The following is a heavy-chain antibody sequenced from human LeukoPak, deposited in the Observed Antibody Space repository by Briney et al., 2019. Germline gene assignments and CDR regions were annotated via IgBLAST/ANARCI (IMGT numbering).Heavy chain of an antibody. CDR3: ARESSIFQVVARSYTYD. CDR2: TRNKAESYKT. J-gene: IGHJ6*04. CDR1: GFIFSNHY. Sequence: GGSLRLSCAASGFIFSNHYINWVRQTPGKGLEWVGRTRNKAESYKTEYAASVKGRFTISRDDSKKSLFLHMNSLKTEDTAVYYCARESSIFQVVARSYTYDWGKGTTVTVSS. V-gene: IGHV3-72*01. D-gene: IGHD1-26*01.